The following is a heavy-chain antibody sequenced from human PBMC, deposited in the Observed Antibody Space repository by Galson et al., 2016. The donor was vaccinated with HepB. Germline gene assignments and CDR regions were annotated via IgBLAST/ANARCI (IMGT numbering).Heavy chain of an antibody. CDR2: TFYRSTWEN. CDR3: ARAVMLGRGMDV. J-gene: IGHJ6*02. D-gene: IGHD3-10*01. CDR1: GDSVYNNGAA. V-gene: IGHV6-1*01. Sequence: CAISGDSVYNNGAAWVWIRQSPSRGLEWLGRTFYRSTWENHYAGSVKNRITISPDTSRNQFSLHLNFVTPEDTAVYYCARAVMLGRGMDVWGQGTTVTASS.